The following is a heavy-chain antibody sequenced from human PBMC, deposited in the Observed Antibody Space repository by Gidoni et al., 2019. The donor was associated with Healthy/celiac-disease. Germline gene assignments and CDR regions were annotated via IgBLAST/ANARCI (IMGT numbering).Heavy chain of an antibody. CDR3: ARAKRYCSSTSCSTGGYYYYYMDV. V-gene: IGHV1-8*01. J-gene: IGHJ6*03. CDR2: MNPNSGNT. D-gene: IGHD2-2*01. CDR1: GYTFTSYD. Sequence: QVQLVQSGAEVKKPGASVKVSCKAYGYTFTSYDINWVRQATGQGLEWMGWMNPNSGNTGYAQKFQGRVTMTRNTSISTAYMELSSLRSEDTAVYYCARAKRYCSSTSCSTGGYYYYYMDVWGKGTTVTVSS.